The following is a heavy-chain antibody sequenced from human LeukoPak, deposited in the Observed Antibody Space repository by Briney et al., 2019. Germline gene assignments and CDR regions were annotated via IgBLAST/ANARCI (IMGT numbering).Heavy chain of an antibody. Sequence: ASVKVSCKASGYTFTGYYMRWVRQVPGQGLEWMGWINPNCGDTNYAEKFQGRVTMTRDTSISTAYMDLRRLRSDDTAVYYCARDYSSSSGYFDYWGQGTLVTVSS. D-gene: IGHD6-6*01. CDR2: INPNCGDT. CDR1: GYTFTGYY. CDR3: ARDYSSSSGYFDY. J-gene: IGHJ4*02. V-gene: IGHV1-2*02.